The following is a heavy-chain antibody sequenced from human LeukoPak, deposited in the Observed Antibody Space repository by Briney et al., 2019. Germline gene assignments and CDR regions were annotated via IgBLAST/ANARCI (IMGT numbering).Heavy chain of an antibody. CDR3: ARHIRANNWFDP. Sequence: PSETLSPTCTVSGDSISSTDYYWDWIRQPPGKALEWIGDINYRGGTYYKSSLKSRVTMSLDTSKNQLYLRLNSVTAADTGVYYCARHIRANNWFDPWGQGTLVTVSS. V-gene: IGHV4-39*01. CDR1: GDSISSTDYY. J-gene: IGHJ5*02. CDR2: INYRGGT. D-gene: IGHD1-14*01.